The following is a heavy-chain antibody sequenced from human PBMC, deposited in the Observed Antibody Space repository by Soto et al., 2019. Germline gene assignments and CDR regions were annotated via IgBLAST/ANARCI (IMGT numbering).Heavy chain of an antibody. CDR2: INHSGST. V-gene: IGHV4-34*01. Sequence: QVQLQQWGAGLLKPSETLSLTCAVYGGSFSGYYWSWIRQPPGKGLEWIGEINHSGSTNYNPSLKRRVTISVDTSKNQFSLKLSSVTAADTAVYYCARGGDIVATTETADAFDILGQGTMVTVSS. CDR3: ARGGDIVATTETADAFDI. J-gene: IGHJ3*02. CDR1: GGSFSGYY. D-gene: IGHD5-12*01.